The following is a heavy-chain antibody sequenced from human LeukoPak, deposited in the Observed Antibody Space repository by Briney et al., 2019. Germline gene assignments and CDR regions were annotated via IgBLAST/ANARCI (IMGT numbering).Heavy chain of an antibody. CDR3: ADLRGGAN. D-gene: IGHD3-10*01. CDR2: IIPILGIA. J-gene: IGHJ4*02. CDR1: GYTFTSYG. Sequence: SVKVSCKASGYTFTSYGISWVRQAPGQGLEWMGRIIPILGIANYAQKFQGRVTITADKSTGIAYMELSSLRSEDTAVFYCADLRGGANWGQGTLVTVSS. V-gene: IGHV1-69*04.